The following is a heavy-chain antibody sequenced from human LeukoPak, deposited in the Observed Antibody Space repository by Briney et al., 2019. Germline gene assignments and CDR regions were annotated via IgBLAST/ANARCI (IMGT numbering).Heavy chain of an antibody. CDR2: IYYIGST. J-gene: IGHJ4*02. V-gene: IGHV4-59*01. CDR3: GRFGYFGEWDY. D-gene: IGHD3-10*01. CDR1: GGSISSYY. Sequence: SETLSLTCTVPGGSISSYYWSWIRQPPGKGLGWIGYIYYIGSTNYNPSLKSRVTISVDTSKNQFSLKLSSVTAAGTAVYYCGRFGYFGEWDYWGQGTLVTVSS.